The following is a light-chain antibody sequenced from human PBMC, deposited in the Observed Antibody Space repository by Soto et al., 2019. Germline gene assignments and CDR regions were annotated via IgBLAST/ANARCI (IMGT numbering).Light chain of an antibody. J-gene: IGLJ3*02. CDR1: SSNFGARYD. CDR3: QSYDTRLGAEL. Sequence: QSVLTQPPSVSGAPGQRVTLSRTGSSSNFGARYDVHWYQHIPGKAPKLIIFGNTNRPSGVPDRFSGSRSGTSASLVIAGLQPEDEAHYYCQSYDTRLGAELFGGGTQLTVL. CDR2: GNT. V-gene: IGLV1-40*01.